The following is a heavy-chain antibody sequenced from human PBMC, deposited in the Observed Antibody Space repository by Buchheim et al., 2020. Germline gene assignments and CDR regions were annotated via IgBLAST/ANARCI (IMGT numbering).Heavy chain of an antibody. J-gene: IGHJ4*02. CDR3: ATDPYASAWYYFDN. Sequence: QVQLVESGGSVVQPGGSLRPSCAASGFDFNNYAMHWVRQVPGKGLEWVAVMYYDGKNEFYGDSVRGRFTISRDNSERMLYLQMNNLRAEDTAIYYCATDPYASAWYYFDNWGQGT. CDR1: GFDFNNYA. CDR2: MYYDGKNE. V-gene: IGHV3-33*01. D-gene: IGHD6-19*01.